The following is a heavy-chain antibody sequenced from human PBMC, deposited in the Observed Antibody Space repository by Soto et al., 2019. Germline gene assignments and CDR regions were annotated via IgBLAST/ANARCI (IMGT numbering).Heavy chain of an antibody. D-gene: IGHD2-15*01. V-gene: IGHV4-30-4*01. Sequence: QVQLQESGPGLVKPSQTLSLTCTVSGGSISSGNYYWSWIRQPPGKGLEWIGFISYSGGTYYSTSLKRRVTISVDTSKSQFSLNLSFVTAADTSVYYCATMGTPATGLYFFDYWGQGSLVTVSS. CDR2: ISYSGGT. CDR3: ATMGTPATGLYFFDY. CDR1: GGSISSGNYY. J-gene: IGHJ4*02.